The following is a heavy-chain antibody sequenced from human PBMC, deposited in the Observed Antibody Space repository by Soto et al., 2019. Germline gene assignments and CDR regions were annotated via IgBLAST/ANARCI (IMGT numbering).Heavy chain of an antibody. CDR3: ASDSSSPPGTFDY. J-gene: IGHJ4*02. CDR1: GYTFTGYY. D-gene: IGHD6-13*01. CDR2: INPNSGGT. V-gene: IGHV1-2*02. Sequence: GASVKVSGEAAGYTFTGYYMHWMRQAPGQGLEWMGWINPNSGGTNYAQKFQGRVTMTRDTSISTAYMELSRLRSDDTAVYYCASDSSSPPGTFDYWGPGTLAPVYS.